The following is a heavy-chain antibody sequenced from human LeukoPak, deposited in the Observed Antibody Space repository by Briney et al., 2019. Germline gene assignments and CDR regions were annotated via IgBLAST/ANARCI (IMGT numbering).Heavy chain of an antibody. V-gene: IGHV3-53*01. CDR1: GFTVSSNY. D-gene: IGHD3-9*01. Sequence: GGSLRLSCAASGFTVSSNYMSWVRQAPGKGLEWVSVLYSGGSTYYADSVKGRFTISRDSSKNTLYFQMNSLRAEDTAVYYCARHLLTQGSDAFDIWGQGTMITISS. CDR2: LYSGGST. CDR3: ARHLLTQGSDAFDI. J-gene: IGHJ3*02.